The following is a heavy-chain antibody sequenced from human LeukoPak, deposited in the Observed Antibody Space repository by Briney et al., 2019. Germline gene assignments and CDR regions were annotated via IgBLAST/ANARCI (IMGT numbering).Heavy chain of an antibody. V-gene: IGHV3-23*01. CDR2: ISGSGGST. D-gene: IGHD3-10*01. CDR3: AKGYGSGSYYYYYYGMDV. Sequence: GGSLRLSCAASGFTVSSNYISWVRQAPGKGLEWVSAISGSGGSTYYADSVKGRFTISRDNSKNTLYLQMNSLRAEDTAVYYCAKGYGSGSYYYYYYGMDVWGQGTTVTVSS. J-gene: IGHJ6*02. CDR1: GFTVSSNY.